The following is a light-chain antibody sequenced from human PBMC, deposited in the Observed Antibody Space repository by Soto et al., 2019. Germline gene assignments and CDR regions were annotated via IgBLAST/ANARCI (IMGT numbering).Light chain of an antibody. Sequence: DIQMTQSPSTLSASVGARVTITCRASQSISHWLAWYQQKPGKAPNLLIYKASNLESGVPSRFSGSGSGTEFTLTISSLQPDDVASYCCQQYNSYPRTFGQGTKLEIK. CDR2: KAS. CDR3: QQYNSYPRT. J-gene: IGKJ2*01. V-gene: IGKV1-5*03. CDR1: QSISHW.